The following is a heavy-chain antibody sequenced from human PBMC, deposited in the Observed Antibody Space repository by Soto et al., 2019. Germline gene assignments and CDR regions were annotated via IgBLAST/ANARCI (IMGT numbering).Heavy chain of an antibody. Sequence: SETLSLTCTVSGGSISSYYWSWIRQPPGKGLEWIGYIYYSGSNNYNPSLKSRVTISVDTSKNQFSLKLSSVTAADTAVYYCARGYDSSGYYDYWGQGTLVTVSS. CDR2: IYYSGSN. CDR1: GGSISSYY. D-gene: IGHD3-22*01. V-gene: IGHV4-59*01. CDR3: ARGYDSSGYYDY. J-gene: IGHJ4*02.